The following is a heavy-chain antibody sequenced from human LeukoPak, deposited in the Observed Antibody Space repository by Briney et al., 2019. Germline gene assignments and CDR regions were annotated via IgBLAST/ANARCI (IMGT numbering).Heavy chain of an antibody. CDR3: ARGVYIAAAQYGY. CDR1: GGSLSSHY. J-gene: IGHJ4*02. Sequence: SETLSLTCTVSGGSLSSHYWSWIRQPPGKGLEWIGYIYYSGTTNYNPSLKSRVTISVDTSKNQFSLKLSSVTAADTAVYYCARGVYIAAAQYGYCGQGTLVTVSS. CDR2: IYYSGTT. V-gene: IGHV4-59*11. D-gene: IGHD6-13*01.